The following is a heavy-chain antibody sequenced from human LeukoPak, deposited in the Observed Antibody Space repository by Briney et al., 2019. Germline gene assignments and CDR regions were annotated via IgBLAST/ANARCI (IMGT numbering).Heavy chain of an antibody. Sequence: PGGSLRLSCAASGFTFSSYAMSWVRQARGKGLEWVSAISGSGGSTYYADSVKGRFTISRDNSKNTLYLQMNSLRAEDTAVYYCAKGGYSSSWLYYFDYWGQGTLVTVSS. CDR3: AKGGYSSSWLYYFDY. J-gene: IGHJ4*02. CDR2: ISGSGGST. CDR1: GFTFSSYA. D-gene: IGHD6-13*01. V-gene: IGHV3-23*01.